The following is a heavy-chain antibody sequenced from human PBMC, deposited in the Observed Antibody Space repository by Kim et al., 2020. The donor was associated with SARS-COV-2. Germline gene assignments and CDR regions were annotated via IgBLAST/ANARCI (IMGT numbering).Heavy chain of an antibody. V-gene: IGHV3-7*01. D-gene: IGHD3-16*01. CDR2: IKQDGSEE. Sequence: GGSLRLSCAASGFSFSSYWMTWVRQAPGKGLEWVSRIKQDGSEEYYVDSVKGRFTISRDNAKSSVYLQMNNLRAEDTAVYYCARTPWGPLNLWGQGTLVTVSS. CDR1: GFSFSSYW. J-gene: IGHJ5*02. CDR3: ARTPWGPLNL.